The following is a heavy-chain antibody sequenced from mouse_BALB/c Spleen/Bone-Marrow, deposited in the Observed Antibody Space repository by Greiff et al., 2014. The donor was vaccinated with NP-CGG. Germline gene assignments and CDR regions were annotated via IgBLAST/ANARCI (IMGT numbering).Heavy chain of an antibody. Sequence: QVQLQQSGAELVRPGAPVRLSCKASGYTFTSYWMNWVKQRPEQGLEWIGRIDPYDSETHYNQKFKDKAILTVDKSSSTAYMQLSSLTSEDSAVYYCARGRDYDVFAYWGQGTLVTVSA. D-gene: IGHD2-4*01. CDR3: ARGRDYDVFAY. V-gene: IGHV1-52*01. J-gene: IGHJ3*01. CDR1: GYTFTSYW. CDR2: IDPYDSET.